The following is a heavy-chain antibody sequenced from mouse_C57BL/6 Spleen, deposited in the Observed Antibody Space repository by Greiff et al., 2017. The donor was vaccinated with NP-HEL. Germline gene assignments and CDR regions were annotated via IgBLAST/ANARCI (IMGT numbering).Heavy chain of an antibody. Sequence: FTDYYINWVKQRPGQGLEWIGWIFPGSGSTYYNEKFKGKATLTVDKSSSTAYMQLSSLTSEDSAVYYCARGTSYAMDYWGQGTSVTVSS. V-gene: IGHV1-75*01. J-gene: IGHJ4*01. CDR3: ARGTSYAMDY. D-gene: IGHD3-3*01. CDR1: FTDYY. CDR2: IFPGSGST.